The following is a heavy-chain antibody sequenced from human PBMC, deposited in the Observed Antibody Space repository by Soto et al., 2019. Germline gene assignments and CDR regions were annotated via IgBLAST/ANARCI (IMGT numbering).Heavy chain of an antibody. J-gene: IGHJ6*02. D-gene: IGHD6-13*01. V-gene: IGHV4-59*01. CDR3: ARGDSSGMDV. Sequence: SETLSLTCTVSGGSISSYYWSWIRQPPGKGLEWIGYIFYGGSTNYNPSLKSRVTISVDTSKNQFSLKLSSVTAADTAVYYCARGDSSGMDVWGQGTTVTVSS. CDR2: IFYGGST. CDR1: GGSISSYY.